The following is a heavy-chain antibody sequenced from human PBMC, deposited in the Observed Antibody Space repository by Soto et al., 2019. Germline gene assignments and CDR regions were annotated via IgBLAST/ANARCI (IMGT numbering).Heavy chain of an antibody. CDR3: AKDGAAAGKGFDY. J-gene: IGHJ4*02. Sequence: PGGSLRLSCAASGFTFSSYAMSWVRQAPGKGLEWVSAISGSGGSTYYADSVKGRFTISRDNSKNTLYLQMNSLGAEDTAVYYCAKDGAAAGKGFDYWGQGTLVTVSS. D-gene: IGHD6-13*01. CDR2: ISGSGGST. V-gene: IGHV3-23*01. CDR1: GFTFSSYA.